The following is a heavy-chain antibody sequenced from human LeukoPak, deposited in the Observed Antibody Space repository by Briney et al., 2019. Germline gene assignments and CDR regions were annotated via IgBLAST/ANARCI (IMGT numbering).Heavy chain of an antibody. Sequence: SDTVSLTCTVSGGSISSGDYYWSWIRQPPGKGLEWIAYMYYSGSTYYNPSLQSRVTMSADTSKNQLSLKLSSVTAADTAVYYCARPYYYDSRIDPWGEGILVTVPS. CDR1: GGSISSGDYY. CDR2: MYYSGST. D-gene: IGHD3-22*01. V-gene: IGHV4-30-4*02. CDR3: ARPYYYDSRIDP. J-gene: IGHJ5*02.